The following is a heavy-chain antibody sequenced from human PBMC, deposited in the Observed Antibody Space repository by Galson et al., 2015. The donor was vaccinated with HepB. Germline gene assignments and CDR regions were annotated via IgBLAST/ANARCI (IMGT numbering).Heavy chain of an antibody. Sequence: SLRLSCAASGFTFDDYAMHWVRQAPGKGLEWVSGISWNSGSIGYADSVKGRFTISRDNAKNSLYLQMNSLRAEDTALYYCAKDIRYSYALLAFDIWGQGTMVTVSS. CDR2: ISWNSGSI. D-gene: IGHD5-18*01. V-gene: IGHV3-9*01. CDR1: GFTFDDYA. J-gene: IGHJ3*02. CDR3: AKDIRYSYALLAFDI.